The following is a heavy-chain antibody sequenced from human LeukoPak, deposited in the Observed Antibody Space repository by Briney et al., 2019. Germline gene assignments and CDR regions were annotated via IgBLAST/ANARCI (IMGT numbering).Heavy chain of an antibody. CDR1: GLTFSSYE. D-gene: IGHD3-3*01. J-gene: IGHJ6*02. V-gene: IGHV3-48*03. CDR3: ARGRGYPYYYYGMDV. Sequence: GGSLRLSCAGSGLTFSSYEMHWVRQAPGKGLEWVSYISSSGSTTHYADSVKGRFTISRDNAKNSLYLRMNSLRGEDTAVYYCARGRGYPYYYYGMDVWGQGTTVTVSS. CDR2: ISSSGSTT.